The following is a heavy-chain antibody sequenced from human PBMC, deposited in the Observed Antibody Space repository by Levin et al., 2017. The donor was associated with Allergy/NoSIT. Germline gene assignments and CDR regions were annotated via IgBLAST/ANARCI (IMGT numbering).Heavy chain of an antibody. Sequence: PGGSLRLSCAASGFTFDDYAMHWVRQAPGKGLEWVSGISWKSGTIAYADSVKGRFTISRDNAKNSLYLQMNSLRTEDTALYYCVKWPDRMLYSNYFFDYWGQGTLVTVAS. CDR3: VKWPDRMLYSNYFFDY. CDR1: GFTFDDYA. CDR2: ISWKSGTI. D-gene: IGHD2-8*01. J-gene: IGHJ4*02. V-gene: IGHV3-9*01.